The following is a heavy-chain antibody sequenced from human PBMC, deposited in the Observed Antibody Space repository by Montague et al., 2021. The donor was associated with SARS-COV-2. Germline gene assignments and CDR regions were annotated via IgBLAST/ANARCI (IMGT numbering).Heavy chain of an antibody. Sequence: SETLSLTCAVSGGSFSGFYWSWVRQPPGEGLEWIGEINQSGSINYNPSLKSRVTILVDSSKNQFSLKLTSVAAADTAVYYCARLRDGVVPSPILGVGPYYSYYFIDVWGKGTTVTVSS. CDR1: GGSFSGFY. CDR3: ARLRDGVVPSPILGVGPYYSYYFIDV. V-gene: IGHV4-34*01. J-gene: IGHJ6*03. D-gene: IGHD3-10*01. CDR2: INQSGSI.